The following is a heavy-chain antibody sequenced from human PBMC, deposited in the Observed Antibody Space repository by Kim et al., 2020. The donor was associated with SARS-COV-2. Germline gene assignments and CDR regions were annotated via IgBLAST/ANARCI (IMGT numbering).Heavy chain of an antibody. CDR1: GFTFSSYA. J-gene: IGHJ4*03. Sequence: GGSLRLSCAASGFTFSSYAMSWVRQAPGKGLEWVSAISGGGGRTYYADSVKGRFTISRDNSKNTLYLQMNSLRAEDTAVYYCAKVWGVAPRWVYFDYWGQGTLVTVSS. CDR3: AKVWGVAPRWVYFDY. V-gene: IGHV3-23*01. CDR2: ISGGGGRT. D-gene: IGHD3-10*01.